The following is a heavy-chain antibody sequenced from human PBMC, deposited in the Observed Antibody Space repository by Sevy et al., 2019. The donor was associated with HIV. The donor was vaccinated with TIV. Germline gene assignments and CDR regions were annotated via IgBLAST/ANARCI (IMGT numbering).Heavy chain of an antibody. J-gene: IGHJ6*02. D-gene: IGHD2-15*01. CDR2: ISAYNRNT. Sequence: ATVKVSCKASGYTFTSYGISWVRQAPRQGLEGMGWISAYNRNTNYAQKLQGRVTMITDTSTSTAYMELRSLRSDDTAVYYCARDRAVVVVATHDYGDYYYYGMDVWGQGTTVTVSS. CDR3: ARDRAVVVVATHDYGDYYYYGMDV. CDR1: GYTFTSYG. V-gene: IGHV1-18*01.